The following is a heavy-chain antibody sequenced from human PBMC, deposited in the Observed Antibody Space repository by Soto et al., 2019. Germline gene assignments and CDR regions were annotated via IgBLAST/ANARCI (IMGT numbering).Heavy chain of an antibody. Sequence: QVQLQESGPGLVKPSGTLSLTCVVSGGSISGRNWWSWVRQAPGKGLEWIGEVFHSGDTTYTPSLRSRVTISVDKSKNQFSLKLNSLTAADTAVYYCARLIYDSRLNYFYFDFWGQGALVTVSS. V-gene: IGHV4-4*02. CDR2: VFHSGDT. CDR3: ARLIYDSRLNYFYFDF. D-gene: IGHD3-22*01. CDR1: GGSISGRNW. J-gene: IGHJ4*02.